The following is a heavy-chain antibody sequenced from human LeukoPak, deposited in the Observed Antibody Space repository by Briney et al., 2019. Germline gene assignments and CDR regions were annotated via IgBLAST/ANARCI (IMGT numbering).Heavy chain of an antibody. CDR1: GGSISIYY. V-gene: IGHV4-4*08. D-gene: IGHD6-19*01. Sequence: KPSETLSLTCTVSGGSISIYYWSWIRQPPGKGLEWIGYISNTGDTNCNPSLKSRVAISLDTSKNQFSLQLSSVTAADTAVYFCARYSGGWPYYFDFWGPGALVTVSS. CDR2: ISNTGDT. CDR3: ARYSGGWPYYFDF. J-gene: IGHJ4*02.